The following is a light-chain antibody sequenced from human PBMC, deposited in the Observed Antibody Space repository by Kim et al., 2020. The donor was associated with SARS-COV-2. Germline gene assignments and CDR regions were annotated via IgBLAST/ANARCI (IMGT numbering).Light chain of an antibody. CDR3: QQYVSSPRT. CDR2: AAS. J-gene: IGKJ1*01. CDR1: QSVSSSY. V-gene: IGKV3-20*01. Sequence: SLGASATLPCRASQSVSSSYLAWYKQKPGQPPRLLIYAASSRAAGIPDRFSGSGSGTDFTLTISRLEPEDFAMYYCQQYVSSPRTFGQGTKVDIK.